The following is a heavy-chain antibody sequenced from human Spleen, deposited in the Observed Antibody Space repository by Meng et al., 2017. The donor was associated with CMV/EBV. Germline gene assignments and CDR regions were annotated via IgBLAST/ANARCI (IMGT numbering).Heavy chain of an antibody. CDR1: ASAISGYY. D-gene: IGHD6-13*01. CDR3: ARGIYRSSTRFWQWFDP. V-gene: IGHV4-34*01. CDR2: INYSGST. Sequence: VQLKLQGPGLGTSSHSLTLSLTGSGYASAISGYYWSWIRQPPGKGLEWIGEINYSGSTNYNPSLKSRVTISVDTSKNQFSLKLSSVTAADTAVYYCARGIYRSSTRFWQWFDPWGQGTLVTVSS. J-gene: IGHJ5*02.